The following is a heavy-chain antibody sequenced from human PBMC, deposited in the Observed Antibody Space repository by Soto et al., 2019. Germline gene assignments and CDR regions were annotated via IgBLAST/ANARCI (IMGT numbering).Heavy chain of an antibody. D-gene: IGHD3-9*01. CDR3: GSLEGLATISYYFDY. CDR1: GGSVSSSSYY. J-gene: IGHJ4*02. Sequence: PSETLSLTCTVSGGSVSSSSYYWGWVRQPPGKGLEWIGSVYYSGRTYYNPSLESRVTISVDKSKNQFSLKLMSLSAADTAVYYCGSLEGLATISYYFDYWGQGALVTVSS. V-gene: IGHV4-39*01. CDR2: VYYSGRT.